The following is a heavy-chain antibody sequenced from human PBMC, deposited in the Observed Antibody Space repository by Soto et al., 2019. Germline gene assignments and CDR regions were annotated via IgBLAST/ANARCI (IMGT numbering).Heavy chain of an antibody. Sequence: GGSLRLSCAASGFKFSNYAMSWVRQAPGKGLEWVSLISATGGGTYYADSVKGRFTISRDNSHNTLYLQVHSLTAEDTAAYYCAKDRRAGGNSAFYFDFWGQGAQVTVSS. CDR2: ISATGGGT. CDR3: AKDRRAGGNSAFYFDF. J-gene: IGHJ4*02. V-gene: IGHV3-23*01. D-gene: IGHD3-16*01. CDR1: GFKFSNYA.